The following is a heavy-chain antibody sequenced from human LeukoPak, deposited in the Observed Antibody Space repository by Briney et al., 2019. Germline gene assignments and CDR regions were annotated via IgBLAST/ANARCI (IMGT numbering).Heavy chain of an antibody. CDR2: IGGSGSNT. V-gene: IGHV3-23*01. Sequence: GGSLRLSCAASGFTFSSYAMSWVRQAPGKGLEWVSAIGGSGSNTFYADSVKGRFTISRDTSKNTLYLQMNSLRAEDTAVYYCAKGSVVYYDFWSGSYSDYWGQGTLVTVSS. CDR3: AKGSVVYYDFWSGSYSDY. CDR1: GFTFSSYA. J-gene: IGHJ4*02. D-gene: IGHD3-3*01.